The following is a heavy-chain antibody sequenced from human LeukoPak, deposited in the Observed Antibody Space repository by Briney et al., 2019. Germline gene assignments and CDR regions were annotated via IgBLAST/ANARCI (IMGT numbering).Heavy chain of an antibody. D-gene: IGHD3-22*01. CDR1: GFTFSNYA. CDR3: AKDRRNSLSTGYYSFDY. V-gene: IGHV3-23*01. CDR2: ISGTGSGT. Sequence: GGSLKLSCAASGFTFSNYAMSWVRQAPGKGLEWVSAISGTGSGTYYADSVKGRFTVSRDNSKNTLYLQMNSLRADDTAVYYCAKDRRNSLSTGYYSFDYWGPRTLVTVSS. J-gene: IGHJ4*02.